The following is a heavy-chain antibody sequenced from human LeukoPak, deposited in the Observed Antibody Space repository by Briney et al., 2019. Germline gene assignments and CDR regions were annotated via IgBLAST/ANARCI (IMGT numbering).Heavy chain of an antibody. V-gene: IGHV3-53*04. J-gene: IGHJ4*02. CDR3: ASSGRYYDFWSGYCY. D-gene: IGHD3-3*01. CDR1: GFTVSSNY. CDR2: IYSGGST. Sequence: PGGSMRLSCAASGFTVSSNYMSWVRQAQGRGRGWVSVIYSGGSTYYADSVKGRFTISRHNSKNTLYLQMNSLRAEDTAVYYCASSGRYYDFWSGYCYWGQGTLVTVSS.